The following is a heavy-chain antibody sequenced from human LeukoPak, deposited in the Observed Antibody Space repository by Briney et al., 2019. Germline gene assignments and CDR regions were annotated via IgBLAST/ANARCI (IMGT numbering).Heavy chain of an antibody. V-gene: IGHV3-30*02. Sequence: PGGSLRLSCAASGFTFSSYAMHWVRQAPGKGLEWVAFIRYDGSNKYYADSVKGRFTISRDNSKNTLYLQMNSLRAEDTAVYYCAKDPPGELLSFDYWGQGTLVTVSS. D-gene: IGHD1-26*01. CDR1: GFTFSSYA. CDR3: AKDPPGELLSFDY. J-gene: IGHJ4*02. CDR2: IRYDGSNK.